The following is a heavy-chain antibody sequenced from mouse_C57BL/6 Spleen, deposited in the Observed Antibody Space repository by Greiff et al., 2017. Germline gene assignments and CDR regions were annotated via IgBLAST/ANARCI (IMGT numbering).Heavy chain of an antibody. J-gene: IGHJ4*01. D-gene: IGHD2-5*01. Sequence: QVTLKESGPGILQSSQTLSLTCSFSGFSLSTSGMGVSWIRQPSGKGLEWLAHIYWDDDKRYNPSLKSRLTISKDTSRNQVFLKITSVDTADTATYYCARSTYYSNYGGYAMDYWGQGTSVTVSS. CDR2: IYWDDDK. V-gene: IGHV8-12*01. CDR1: GFSLSTSGMG. CDR3: ARSTYYSNYGGYAMDY.